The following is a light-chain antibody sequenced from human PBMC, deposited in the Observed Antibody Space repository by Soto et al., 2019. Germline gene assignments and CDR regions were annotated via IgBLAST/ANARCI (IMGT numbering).Light chain of an antibody. V-gene: IGKV3-20*01. CDR3: HQYSSAPYT. Sequence: EIVLTQSPATLTLSPGETVTLSCRASQTINSGYVAWHQQKPGQAPRLFIYGASSRSTVIPDRFSGSGSGRDFTLSISRLEPEDVAVYYCHQYSSAPYTFGQGTKLEIK. J-gene: IGKJ2*01. CDR1: QTINSGY. CDR2: GAS.